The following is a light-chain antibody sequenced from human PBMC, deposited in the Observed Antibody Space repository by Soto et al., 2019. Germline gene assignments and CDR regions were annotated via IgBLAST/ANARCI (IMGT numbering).Light chain of an antibody. CDR3: QQYGGSPRVT. CDR2: SAS. CDR1: QRVSSNY. J-gene: IGKJ4*01. Sequence: EIVLTQSPGTLSLSPGERVTLSCRASQRVSSNYLAWYQQKPGQAHRLLIYSASSRATGIPDRFSGSGSGTDFTLTINRLEPEDFAVYYCQQYGGSPRVTFGGGTKVEIK. V-gene: IGKV3-20*01.